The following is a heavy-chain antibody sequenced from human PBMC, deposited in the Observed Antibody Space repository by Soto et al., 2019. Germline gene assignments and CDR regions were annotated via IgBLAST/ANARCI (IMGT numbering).Heavy chain of an antibody. Sequence: GGSLRLSCAASGFTFSSYGMHWVRQGPGKGLEWVAVISYDGSNKYYADSVKGRFTISRDNSKNTLYLQMNSLRAEDTAVYYCAKFALSLSSSSSPFDYWGQGTLVTVSS. D-gene: IGHD6-6*01. J-gene: IGHJ4*02. V-gene: IGHV3-30*18. CDR3: AKFALSLSSSSSPFDY. CDR2: ISYDGSNK. CDR1: GFTFSSYG.